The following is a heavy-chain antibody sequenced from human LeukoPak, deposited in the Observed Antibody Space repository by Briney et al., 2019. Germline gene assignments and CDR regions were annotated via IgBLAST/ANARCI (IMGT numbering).Heavy chain of an antibody. Sequence: GGSLRLSCAASGFTFSSYSMNWVRQAPGKGLEWVSSISSSSSYIYYADSVKGRFTISRDNSKNTVYLQMNSLRAEDTAIYYCAKDRDTSGRRNFGLWGRGTLVTVSS. D-gene: IGHD3-22*01. V-gene: IGHV3-21*04. CDR1: GFTFSSYS. CDR2: ISSSSSYI. CDR3: AKDRDTSGRRNFGL. J-gene: IGHJ2*01.